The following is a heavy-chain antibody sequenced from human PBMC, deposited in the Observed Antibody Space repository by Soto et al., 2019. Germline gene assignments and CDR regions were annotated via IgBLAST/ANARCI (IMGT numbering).Heavy chain of an antibody. CDR3: ARVRYGDYDRNWFDP. D-gene: IGHD4-17*01. J-gene: IGHJ5*02. CDR2: IWYDGSNK. Sequence: GGSLRLSCAASGFTFSSYGMHWVRQAPGKGLEWVAVIWYDGSNKYYADSVKGRFTISRDNSKNTLYLQMNSLRAEDTAVYYCARVRYGDYDRNWFDPWGQGTLVTVSS. V-gene: IGHV3-33*01. CDR1: GFTFSSYG.